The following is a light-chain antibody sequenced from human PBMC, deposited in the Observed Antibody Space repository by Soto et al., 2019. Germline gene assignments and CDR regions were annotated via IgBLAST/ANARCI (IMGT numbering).Light chain of an antibody. V-gene: IGKV1-39*01. J-gene: IGKJ5*01. CDR2: AAF. Sequence: DIQITHSPSTLSASVVDRVTITFRASQSISSYLNWYQQKPGKAPKLLISAAFSLQSGVPSRFSGSGSGTDFTLTISSLQPEDFATYYCQHLNSYPITFGQGTRLEIK. CDR3: QHLNSYPIT. CDR1: QSISSY.